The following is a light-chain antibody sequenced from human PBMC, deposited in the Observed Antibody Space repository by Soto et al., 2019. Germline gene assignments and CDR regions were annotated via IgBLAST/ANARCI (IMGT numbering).Light chain of an antibody. Sequence: QSVLTQPPSVSAAPGQKVTISCSGSSSNVGGSSVSWYQQLPGTAPKLLIYDDNKRPSGIPDRFSGYKSGTSATLGITGFQTGDEADYYCGSWNSSLCAYVFGTGTKVTVL. CDR1: SSNVGGSS. CDR3: GSWNSSLCAYV. J-gene: IGLJ1*01. CDR2: DDN. V-gene: IGLV1-51*01.